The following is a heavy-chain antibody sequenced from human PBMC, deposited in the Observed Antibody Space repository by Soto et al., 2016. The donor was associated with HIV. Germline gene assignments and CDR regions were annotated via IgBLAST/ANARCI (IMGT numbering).Heavy chain of an antibody. V-gene: IGHV3-74*01. Sequence: EVQLVESGGGLVQPGGPVRLSCAASGFTFNSYWMHWVRQVPGKGLVWVSRINEDGSSTNYADSVKGRFTTSRDNAEKTLYLQMNSLRAEDTAVYYCARGLKILRYYYGMDVWGQGTTVTVSS. CDR3: ARGLKILRYYYGMDV. CDR1: GFTFNSYW. J-gene: IGHJ6*02. CDR2: INEDGSST.